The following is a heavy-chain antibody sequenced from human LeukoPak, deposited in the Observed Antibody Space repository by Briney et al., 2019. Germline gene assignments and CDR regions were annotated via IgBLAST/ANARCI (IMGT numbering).Heavy chain of an antibody. CDR2: IYYSGST. Sequence: PSETLSLTCTVSGGSISSYYWSWIRQPPGKGLEWIGSIYYSGSTYYNPSLKSRVTISVDTSKNQFSLKLSSVTAADTAVYYCARASGTAMVNRWFDPWGQGTLVIVSS. D-gene: IGHD5-18*01. J-gene: IGHJ5*02. CDR3: ARASGTAMVNRWFDP. CDR1: GGSISSYY. V-gene: IGHV4-59*12.